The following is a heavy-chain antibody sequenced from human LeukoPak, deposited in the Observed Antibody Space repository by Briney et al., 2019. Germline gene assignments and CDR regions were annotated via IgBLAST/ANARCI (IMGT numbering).Heavy chain of an antibody. CDR2: IYYSGST. CDR3: ARVPPTTYYYGSGSFDY. V-gene: IGHV4-39*07. D-gene: IGHD3-10*01. Sequence: PSQTLSLTCAVSGGSISSSSYYWGWIRQPPGKGLEWIGSIYYSGSTYYNPSLKSRVTISVDTSKNQFSLKLSSVTAADTAVYYCARVPPTTYYYGSGSFDYWGQGTLVTVSS. CDR1: GGSISSSSYY. J-gene: IGHJ4*02.